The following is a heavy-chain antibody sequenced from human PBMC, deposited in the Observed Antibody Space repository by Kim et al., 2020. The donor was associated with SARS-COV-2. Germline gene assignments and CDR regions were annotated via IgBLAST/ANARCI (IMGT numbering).Heavy chain of an antibody. CDR1: GGSFSGYY. V-gene: IGHV4-34*01. CDR2: INHSGST. D-gene: IGHD5-12*01. J-gene: IGHJ4*02. CDR3: ARGARGVATIEGYDY. Sequence: SETLSLTCAVYGGSFSGYYWSWIRQPPGKGLEWIGEINHSGSTNYNPSLKSRVTISVDTSKNQFSLKLSSVTAADTAVYYCARGARGVATIEGYDYWGQGTLVTVSS.